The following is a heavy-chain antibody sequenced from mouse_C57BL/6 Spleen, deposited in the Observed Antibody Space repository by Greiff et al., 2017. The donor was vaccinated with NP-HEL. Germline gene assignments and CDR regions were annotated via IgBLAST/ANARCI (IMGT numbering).Heavy chain of an antibody. CDR2: INPSSGYT. Sequence: VMLVESGAELAKPGASVKLSCKASGYTFTSYWMHWVKQRPGQGLEWIGYINPSSGYTKYNQKFKDKATLTADKSSSTAYMQLSSLTYEDSAVYYCAVTAQATYYYAMDYWGQGTSVTVSS. D-gene: IGHD3-2*02. CDR3: AVTAQATYYYAMDY. V-gene: IGHV1-7*01. J-gene: IGHJ4*01. CDR1: GYTFTSYW.